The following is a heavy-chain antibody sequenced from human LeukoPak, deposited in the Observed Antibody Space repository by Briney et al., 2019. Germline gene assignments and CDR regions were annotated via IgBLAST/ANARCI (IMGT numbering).Heavy chain of an antibody. CDR2: IYYSGST. V-gene: IGHV4-59*01. J-gene: IGHJ3*02. D-gene: IGHD1-14*01. CDR1: GGSMSSYY. Sequence: SETLSLTCTVSGGSMSSYYWSWIRQPPGKGLEWIGYIYYSGSTNYNPSLKSRVTISVDTSKNQFSLKLSPVTAADTAVYYCARYKRDSDAFDIWGQGTMVTASS. CDR3: ARYKRDSDAFDI.